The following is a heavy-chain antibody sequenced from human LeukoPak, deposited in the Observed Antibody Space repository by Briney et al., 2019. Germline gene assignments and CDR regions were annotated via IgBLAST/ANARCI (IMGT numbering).Heavy chain of an antibody. V-gene: IGHV4-39*01. CDR1: GGSISSSSYS. D-gene: IGHD1-26*01. CDR2: IYYSGST. Sequence: SETLSLTCTVSGGSISSSSYSWGWIRQPPGKGLEWIGSIYYSGSTYYNPSLKSRVTISVDTSKNQFSLKLSSVTAADTAVYYCARLNPGEWELPGTFDYWGQGTLVTVSS. CDR3: ARLNPGEWELPGTFDY. J-gene: IGHJ4*02.